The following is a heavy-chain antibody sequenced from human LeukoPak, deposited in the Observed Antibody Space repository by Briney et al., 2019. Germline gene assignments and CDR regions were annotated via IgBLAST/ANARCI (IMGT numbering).Heavy chain of an antibody. CDR1: GGSFSGYY. CDR3: ARGPYYYGSGSYWIV. V-gene: IGHV4-34*01. CDR2: INHSGST. Sequence: SETLSLTCAVYGGSFSGYYWSWIRQPPGKGLEWIGEINHSGSTNYNPSLKSRVTISVDTSKNQFSLKLSSVTAADTAVYYCARGPYYYGSGSYWIVWGQGTLVTVSS. D-gene: IGHD3-10*01. J-gene: IGHJ4*02.